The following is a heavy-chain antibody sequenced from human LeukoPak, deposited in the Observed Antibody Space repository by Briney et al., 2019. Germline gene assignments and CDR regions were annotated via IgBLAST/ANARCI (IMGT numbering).Heavy chain of an antibody. CDR1: GFTFSSYA. J-gene: IGHJ4*02. CDR3: ARDGPPYSSSELYYFDY. CDR2: ISYDGSNK. Sequence: GRSLRLSCAASGFTFSSYAMHWVRQAPGKGLEWVAVISYDGSNKYYADSVKGRFTISRDNAKNTLYLQMNSLRAEDTAVYYCARDGPPYSSSELYYFDYWGQGTLVTVSS. V-gene: IGHV3-30-3*01. D-gene: IGHD6-6*01.